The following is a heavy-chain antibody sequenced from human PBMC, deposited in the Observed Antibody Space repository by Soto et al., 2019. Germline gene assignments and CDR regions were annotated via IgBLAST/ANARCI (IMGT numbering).Heavy chain of an antibody. CDR3: ARLSITGSPGAFDY. CDR2: TRNKANSYTT. J-gene: IGHJ4*02. Sequence: GESLKISCAASGFTFSDHYMDWVRQAPGKGLEWVGRTRNKANSYTTEYAASVKGRFTLSRDDSKNSLYLQMNSLKTEDTAVYYCARLSITGSPGAFDYWGQGTLVTVSS. V-gene: IGHV3-72*01. CDR1: GFTFSDHY. D-gene: IGHD1-20*01.